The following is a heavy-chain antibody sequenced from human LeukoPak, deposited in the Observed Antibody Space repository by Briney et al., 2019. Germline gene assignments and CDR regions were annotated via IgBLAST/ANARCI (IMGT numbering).Heavy chain of an antibody. V-gene: IGHV3-23*01. J-gene: IGHJ6*02. Sequence: VGSLRLSCAASGFTFSSYAMSWVRQAPGKGLEWVSAISGSGGSTYYADSVKGRFTISRDNSKNTLYLQMNSLRAEDTAVYYCAKVAQWLDYYYYGMDVWGQGTTVTVSS. CDR3: AKVAQWLDYYYYGMDV. CDR1: GFTFSSYA. D-gene: IGHD6-19*01. CDR2: ISGSGGST.